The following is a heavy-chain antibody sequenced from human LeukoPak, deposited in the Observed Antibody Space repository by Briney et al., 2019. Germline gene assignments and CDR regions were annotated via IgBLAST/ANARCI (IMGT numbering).Heavy chain of an antibody. J-gene: IGHJ6*03. CDR3: ARGTYYYYMDV. CDR1: GFTVSSNY. Sequence: GGSLRLSCAASGFTVSSNYMSWVRQAPGKGLEWVSVIYSGGSTYYADSVKGRFTISRDNSKNTLYLQMNSLRAEDMAVYYCARGTYYYYMDVWGKGTTVTISS. CDR2: IYSGGST. V-gene: IGHV3-53*01.